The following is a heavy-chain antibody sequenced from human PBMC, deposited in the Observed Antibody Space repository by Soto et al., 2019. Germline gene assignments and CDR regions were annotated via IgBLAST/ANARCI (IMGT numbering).Heavy chain of an antibody. J-gene: IGHJ4*02. V-gene: IGHV4-39*01. CDR1: GGSISSTSYD. CDR2: IYYSGST. Sequence: SETLSRTCTVSGGSISSTSYDWGWLPQPPGKGLEWIGSIYYSGSTYYNPSLKSRVTISVDTSKNQFSLKLSSVTAADTAVYYCATQKGRYFDLYDYWGQGTLVTVS. D-gene: IGHD3-9*01. CDR3: ATQKGRYFDLYDY.